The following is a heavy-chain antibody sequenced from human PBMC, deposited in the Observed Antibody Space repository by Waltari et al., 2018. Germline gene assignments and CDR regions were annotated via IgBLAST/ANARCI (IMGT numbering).Heavy chain of an antibody. CDR2: INPNSGGT. CDR1: GYTFTGYN. V-gene: IGHV1-2*02. J-gene: IGHJ4*02. Sequence: QVQLVQSGAEVKKPGASVQVSCKASGYTFTGYNMHWVRQAHEQRDEEMGWINPNSGGTNYAQKFQGRVTMTRDTSISTAYMELSRLRSDDTAVYYCARDSNYYGSGSYYTTPYFDYWGQGTLVTVSS. CDR3: ARDSNYYGSGSYYTTPYFDY. D-gene: IGHD3-10*01.